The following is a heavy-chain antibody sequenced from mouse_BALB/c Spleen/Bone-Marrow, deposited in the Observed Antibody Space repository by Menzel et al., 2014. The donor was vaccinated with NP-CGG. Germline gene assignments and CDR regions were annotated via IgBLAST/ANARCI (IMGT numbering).Heavy chain of an antibody. Sequence: EVHLVESGGNLVKSGGSLKLSCAASGFTFSSYGMSWVRRTPEKRLEWVATISGGGSYTFYPDSVKGRFTISRDNAKNNLYLQLSSLRSEDTALYYCARHAYYDQTEVSFVYWGQGTLVTVSA. CDR2: ISGGGSYT. D-gene: IGHD2-4*01. V-gene: IGHV5-9-2*01. J-gene: IGHJ3*01. CDR3: ARHAYYDQTEVSFVY. CDR1: GFTFSSYG.